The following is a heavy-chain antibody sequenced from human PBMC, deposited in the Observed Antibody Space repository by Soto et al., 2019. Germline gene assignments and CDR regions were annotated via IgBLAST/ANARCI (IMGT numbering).Heavy chain of an antibody. CDR3: ARGIYDFWSSYDTWFDP. V-gene: IGHV4-4*02. CDR2: INHSRST. J-gene: IGHJ5*02. Sequence: SWTLALTCAVSGGSISSSNWRSWVRQPPGKGLEWIGEINHSRSTKYNPSLKSRVTISVDTSKDQFSLKLSSVTAADTAVYYCARGIYDFWSSYDTWFDPWGQGTLVTVSS. CDR1: GGSISSSNW. D-gene: IGHD3-3*01.